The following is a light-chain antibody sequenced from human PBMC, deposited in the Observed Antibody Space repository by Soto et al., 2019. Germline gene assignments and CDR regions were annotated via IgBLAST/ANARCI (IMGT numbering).Light chain of an antibody. V-gene: IGLV2-14*01. J-gene: IGLJ2*01. CDR3: SSYTGSSTYVV. CDR1: SSDVGGYNY. Sequence: QSVLTQPASVSGSPGQSITISCTGTSSDVGGYNYVSWYQQHPGKAPKLMIYDVNNRPSGVSNRFSGSKSANTASLTISGLQAEDEADYYCSSYTGSSTYVVFGGGTKLTVL. CDR2: DVN.